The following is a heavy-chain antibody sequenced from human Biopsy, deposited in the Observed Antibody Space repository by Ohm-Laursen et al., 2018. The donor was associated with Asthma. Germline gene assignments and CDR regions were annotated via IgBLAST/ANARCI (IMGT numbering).Heavy chain of an antibody. D-gene: IGHD6-19*01. CDR2: IYSGGTS. CDR1: GFTVSRDH. V-gene: IGHV3-53*01. CDR3: ARGDSSGWSHYYFDY. J-gene: IGHJ4*02. Sequence: SLRLSCTALGFTVSRDHMFWVRQAPGKGLEWVSVIYSGGTSDTADSVRGRFTISRDFYKNTLYIQMDSLRAEDTAVYYCARGDSSGWSHYYFDYWGQGTLVTVSS.